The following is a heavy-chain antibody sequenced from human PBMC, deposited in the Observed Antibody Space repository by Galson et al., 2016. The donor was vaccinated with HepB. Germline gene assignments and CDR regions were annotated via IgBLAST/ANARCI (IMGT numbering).Heavy chain of an antibody. CDR1: GLSLRTSGEG. J-gene: IGHJ4*02. CDR3: AHQSRGYNYGYVR. D-gene: IGHD5-18*01. Sequence: PALVKPTQTLTLTCTFSGLSLRTSGEGVAWIRQPPGKALEWLALVYWNDDKRYSPTLKSRLTITKDTSRNLVVLRMTNMEPVDTATYYCAHQSRGYNYGYVRWGQGTRVTVSS. V-gene: IGHV2-5*01. CDR2: VYWNDDK.